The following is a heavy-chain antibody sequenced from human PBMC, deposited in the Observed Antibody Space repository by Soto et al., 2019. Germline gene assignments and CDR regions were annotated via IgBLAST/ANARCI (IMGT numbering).Heavy chain of an antibody. V-gene: IGHV3-64*01. CDR1: GFTFSSYA. D-gene: IGHD2-15*01. Sequence: GGSLRLSCAASGFTFSSYAMHWVRQAPGKGLEYVSAISSNGGSTYYANSVKGRFTISRDNSKNTLYLQMGSLRAEDMAVYYCARVGDYVDYWGQGTLVTVSS. CDR3: ARVGDYVDY. CDR2: ISSNGGST. J-gene: IGHJ4*02.